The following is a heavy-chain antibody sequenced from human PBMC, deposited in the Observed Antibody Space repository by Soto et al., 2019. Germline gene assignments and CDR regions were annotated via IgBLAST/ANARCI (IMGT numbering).Heavy chain of an antibody. J-gene: IGHJ4*02. CDR2: VWYDGSNK. CDR1: GFTFSSYG. Sequence: QVQLVESGGGVVQPGRSLRLSCAASGFTFSSYGMHWVRQAPGKGLEWVAVVWYDGSNKYYADSVKGRFTISRDNSKNTLYLQMNSLRAEDTAVYYCAREGYSSGWYYFDYRGQGTLVTVSS. D-gene: IGHD6-19*01. V-gene: IGHV3-33*01. CDR3: AREGYSSGWYYFDY.